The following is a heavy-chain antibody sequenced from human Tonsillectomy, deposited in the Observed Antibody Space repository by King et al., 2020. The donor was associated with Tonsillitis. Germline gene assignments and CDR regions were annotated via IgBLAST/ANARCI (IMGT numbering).Heavy chain of an antibody. D-gene: IGHD6-13*01. Sequence: VQLQQWGAGLLKPSETLSLTCAVYGGSFSGYSWSWIRQPPGKGLEWIGELNHSGSTNYNPSLKSRVTISVDTSENQFSLKLSSVTAADTAVYYCAGLSSSSCFDYWGQGTLVTVSS. V-gene: IGHV4-34*01. CDR1: GGSFSGYS. J-gene: IGHJ4*02. CDR3: AGLSSSSCFDY. CDR2: LNHSGST.